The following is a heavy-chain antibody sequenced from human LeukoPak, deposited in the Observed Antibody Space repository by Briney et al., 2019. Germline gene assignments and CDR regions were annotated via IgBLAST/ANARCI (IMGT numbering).Heavy chain of an antibody. V-gene: IGHV3-21*01. Sequence: PGGYLRLSCAASGFTFSSYSMNWVRQAPGKGLEWVSSISSSSSYIYYAHSVKGRFTISRDNAKNSLYLQMNSLRAEDTAVYYCARDGPGYYDFWSGYYKGPYYYYGMDVWGQGTTVTVSS. CDR1: GFTFSSYS. CDR3: ARDGPGYYDFWSGYYKGPYYYYGMDV. J-gene: IGHJ6*02. D-gene: IGHD3-3*01. CDR2: ISSSSSYI.